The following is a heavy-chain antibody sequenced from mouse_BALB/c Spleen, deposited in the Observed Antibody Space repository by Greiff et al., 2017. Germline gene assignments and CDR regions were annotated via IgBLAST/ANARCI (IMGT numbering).Heavy chain of an antibody. CDR2: ISYSGST. D-gene: IGHD2-14*01. V-gene: IGHV3-2*02. CDR3: ARSRVRHAMDY. Sequence: EVQLQESGPGLVKPSQSLSLTCTVTGYSITSDYAWNWIRQFPGNKLEWMGYISYSGSTSYNPSLKSRISITRDTSKNQFFLQLNSVTTEDTATYYCARSRVRHAMDYWGQGTSVTVSS. J-gene: IGHJ4*01. CDR1: GYSITSDYA.